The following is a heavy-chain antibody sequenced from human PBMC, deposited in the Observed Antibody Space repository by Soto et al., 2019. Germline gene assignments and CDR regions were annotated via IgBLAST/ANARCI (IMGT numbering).Heavy chain of an antibody. Sequence: SETLCLTCTVSGGSISSYYWSWVRQPPGQGLEWIGYISNSGGTNVNPSLKGRVTLSVDASMNQFSLRLSSVTAADTAVYFCSRVFGAYWYFDYWGRGTLVTVSS. CDR2: ISNSGGT. V-gene: IGHV4-59*01. CDR3: SRVFGAYWYFDY. CDR1: GGSISSYY. D-gene: IGHD2-8*02. J-gene: IGHJ4*02.